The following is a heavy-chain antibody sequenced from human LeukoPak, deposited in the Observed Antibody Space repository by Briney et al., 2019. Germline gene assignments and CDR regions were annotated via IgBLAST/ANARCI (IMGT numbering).Heavy chain of an antibody. CDR3: ARRTPDYYDILTGYGWFDP. CDR1: GYSFTSYW. CDR2: IYPGDSDT. D-gene: IGHD3-9*01. J-gene: IGHJ5*02. V-gene: IGHV5-51*01. Sequence: GESLKISWKGSGYSFTSYWIGWVRPMPGKGLEWMGIIYPGDSDTRYSPSFQGQVTISADKSISTAYLQWSSLKASDTAMYYCARRTPDYYDILTGYGWFDPWGQGTLVTVSS.